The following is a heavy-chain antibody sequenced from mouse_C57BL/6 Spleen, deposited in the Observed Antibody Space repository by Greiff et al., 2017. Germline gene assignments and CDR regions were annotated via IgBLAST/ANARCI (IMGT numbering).Heavy chain of an antibody. D-gene: IGHD1-1*01. CDR1: GYTFTSYG. V-gene: IGHV1-81*01. CDR2: IYPRSGNT. CDR3: ARRITTVVAGAMDY. J-gene: IGHJ4*01. Sequence: QVHVKQSGAELARPGASVKLSCKASGYTFTSYGISWVKQRTGQGLEWIGEIYPRSGNTYYNEKFKGKATLTADKSSSTAYMELRSLTSEDSAVYFCARRITTVVAGAMDYWGQGTSVTVSS.